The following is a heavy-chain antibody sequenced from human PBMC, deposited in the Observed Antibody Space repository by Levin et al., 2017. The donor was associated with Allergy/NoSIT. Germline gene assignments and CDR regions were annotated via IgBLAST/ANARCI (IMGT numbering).Heavy chain of an antibody. V-gene: IGHV4-30-4*01. J-gene: IGHJ3*02. D-gene: IGHD5-12*01. CDR3: ARGGIHSGYDNDAFDI. CDR1: GGSISSGDYY. CDR2: IYYSGST. Sequence: SQTLSLTCTVSGGSISSGDYYWSWIRQPPGKGLEWIGYIYYSGSTYYNPSLKSRVTISVDTAKNQFSLKLSSVTAADTAVYYCARGGIHSGYDNDAFDIWGQGTMVTVSS.